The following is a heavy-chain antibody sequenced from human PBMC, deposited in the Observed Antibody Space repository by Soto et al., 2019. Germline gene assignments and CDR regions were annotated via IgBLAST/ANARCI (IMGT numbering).Heavy chain of an antibody. CDR2: ISGSGGST. Sequence: GGSLRLSCAASGFTFSSYAMSWVRQAPGKGLEWVSAISGSGGSTYYADSVKGRFTISRDNSKNTLYLQMNSLRAEDTAVYYCAKDRDVLLWFGEVGLDFDYWGQGTLVTVSS. V-gene: IGHV3-23*01. J-gene: IGHJ4*02. CDR1: GFTFSSYA. D-gene: IGHD3-10*01. CDR3: AKDRDVLLWFGEVGLDFDY.